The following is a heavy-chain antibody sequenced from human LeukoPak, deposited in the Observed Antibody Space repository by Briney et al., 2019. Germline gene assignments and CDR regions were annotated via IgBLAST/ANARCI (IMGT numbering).Heavy chain of an antibody. Sequence: PETLSLTCPVSGGSVSSSPYCWGWIRQPPGKGREWSGSIYYTGSAYYKRAVKGRLTISVDASKNQVSLKLSSVTGADTAVYFCARHKSFDYLSPIDFRGQGTLVTVSS. CDR3: ARHKSFDYLSPIDF. CDR1: GGSVSSSPYC. CDR2: IYYTGSA. D-gene: IGHD3-9*01. J-gene: IGHJ4*02. V-gene: IGHV4-39*01.